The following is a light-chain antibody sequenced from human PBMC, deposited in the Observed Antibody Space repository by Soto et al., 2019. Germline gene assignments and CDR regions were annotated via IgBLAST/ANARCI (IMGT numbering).Light chain of an antibody. CDR2: AAS. CDR3: QQTSSFPLT. J-gene: IGKJ4*01. Sequence: DIQMTQSPSSLSASVGDRVTITCRASQSISSYLNWYQQKPGKAPKLLIYAASSLQSGVPSRFSGSGSGTEFTLTISSLQPEDFATYYCQQTSSFPLTFGGGTKVDI. V-gene: IGKV1-39*01. CDR1: QSISSY.